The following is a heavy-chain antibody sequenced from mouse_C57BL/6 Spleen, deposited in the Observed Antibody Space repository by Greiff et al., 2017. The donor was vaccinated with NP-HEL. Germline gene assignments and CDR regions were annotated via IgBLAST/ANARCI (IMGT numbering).Heavy chain of an antibody. Sequence: QVHVKQSGAELVRPGSSVKLSCKASGYTFTSYWMHWVKQRPIQGLEWIGNIDPSDSETHYNQKFKDKATLTVDKSSSTAYMQLSSLTSEDSAVYYCAREGGLTQDYYAMDYWGQGTSVTVSS. CDR1: GYTFTSYW. CDR2: IDPSDSET. V-gene: IGHV1-52*01. J-gene: IGHJ4*01. D-gene: IGHD3-1*01. CDR3: AREGGLTQDYYAMDY.